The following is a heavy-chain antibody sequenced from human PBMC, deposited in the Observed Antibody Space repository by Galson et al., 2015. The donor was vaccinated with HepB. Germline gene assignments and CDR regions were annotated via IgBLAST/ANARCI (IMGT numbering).Heavy chain of an antibody. V-gene: IGHV3-74*01. J-gene: IGHJ1*01. CDR1: GFTFSSYW. Sequence: SLRLSCAASGFTFSSYWMHWVRQAPGKGLVWVSRINSDGSSTSYADSVKGRFTISRDNAKNTLYLQMNSLRAEDTAVYYCGRFSYDSRYAPYFQHWGQGTLVTVSS. CDR2: INSDGSST. CDR3: GRFSYDSRYAPYFQH. D-gene: IGHD3-22*01.